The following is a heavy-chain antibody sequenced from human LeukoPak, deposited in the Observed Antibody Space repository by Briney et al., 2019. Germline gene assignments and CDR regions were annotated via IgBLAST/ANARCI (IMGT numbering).Heavy chain of an antibody. Sequence: PGRSLRLSCAASGFTFSSYTIHWVRQAPGMGLEYVSAISGNGGSTYYANSVKGRFTISRDNSKNTLYLQMGSLRAEDMGVYYCARGVGFSTGWYYFEYWGQGTLVTVSS. D-gene: IGHD6-19*01. CDR2: ISGNGGST. V-gene: IGHV3-64*01. CDR3: ARGVGFSTGWYYFEY. J-gene: IGHJ4*02. CDR1: GFTFSSYT.